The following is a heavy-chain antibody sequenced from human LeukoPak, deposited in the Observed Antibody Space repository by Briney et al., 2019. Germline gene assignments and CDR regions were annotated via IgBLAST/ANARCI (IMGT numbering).Heavy chain of an antibody. CDR3: TRTAGYSSGWYGY. D-gene: IGHD6-19*01. CDR2: IYYSGST. V-gene: IGHV4-59*02. Sequence: SETLSLXCTVSSGSVSGYYWSWIRQPPGKGLEWIGNIYYSGSTNYNPSLKSRVTISVDTSKNQFSLNLSSVTAADTAVYYCTRTAGYSSGWYGYWGQGTLVTVSS. J-gene: IGHJ4*02. CDR1: SGSVSGYY.